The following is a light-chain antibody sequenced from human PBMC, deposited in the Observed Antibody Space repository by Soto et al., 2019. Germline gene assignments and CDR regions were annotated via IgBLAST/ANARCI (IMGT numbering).Light chain of an antibody. Sequence: EIVMTQSPATLSVSPGERATLSCRASQSVSSNLAWYQQKPGQAPRLLIYGASTRATGIPARFSGSGSGTEFTLTISSLQSEDFAVYYCQQYNNWPSLTFAGGTKV. CDR3: QQYNNWPSLT. V-gene: IGKV3-15*01. CDR1: QSVSSN. J-gene: IGKJ4*01. CDR2: GAS.